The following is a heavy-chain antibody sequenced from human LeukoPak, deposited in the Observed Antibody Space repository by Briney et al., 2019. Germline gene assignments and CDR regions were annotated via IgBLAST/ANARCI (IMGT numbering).Heavy chain of an antibody. Sequence: PGGSLRLSCAASGFTFSSYAMSWVRQAPGKGLEWVSGISGSGGSTYYADSVKGRFTISRDNSKNTLYLQMNSLRAEDTAVFYCATRYVGERATIRSDYWGQGTLVTVSS. D-gene: IGHD5-24*01. CDR3: ATRYVGERATIRSDY. J-gene: IGHJ4*02. V-gene: IGHV3-23*01. CDR1: GFTFSSYA. CDR2: ISGSGGST.